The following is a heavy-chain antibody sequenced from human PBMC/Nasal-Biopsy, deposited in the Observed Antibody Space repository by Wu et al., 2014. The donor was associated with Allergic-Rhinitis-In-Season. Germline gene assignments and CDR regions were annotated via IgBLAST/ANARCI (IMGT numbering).Heavy chain of an antibody. Sequence: TLSLTCTVSGGSISSGSYYWSWIRQPAGKGLEWIGRIYTSGSTNYNPSLKSRVTMSVDTSKNQFSLKLSSVTAADTAVYYCARARATSSNYYYGMDVWGQGTTVTVSS. J-gene: IGHJ6*02. D-gene: IGHD2-2*01. CDR1: GGSISSGSYY. CDR2: IYTSGST. CDR3: ARARATSSNYYYGMDV. V-gene: IGHV4-61*02.